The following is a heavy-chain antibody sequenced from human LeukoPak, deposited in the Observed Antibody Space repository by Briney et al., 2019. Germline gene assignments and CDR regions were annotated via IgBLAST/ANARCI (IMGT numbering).Heavy chain of an antibody. Sequence: SWIRQPPGKGLEWIGYIYHSGSTYYNPSLKSRVTISVDRSKNQFSLKLSSVTAADTAVYYCAVYCSGGSCYDDSFDYWGQGTLVTVSS. J-gene: IGHJ4*02. D-gene: IGHD2-15*01. CDR3: AVYCSGGSCYDDSFDY. CDR2: IYHSGST. V-gene: IGHV4-30-2*01.